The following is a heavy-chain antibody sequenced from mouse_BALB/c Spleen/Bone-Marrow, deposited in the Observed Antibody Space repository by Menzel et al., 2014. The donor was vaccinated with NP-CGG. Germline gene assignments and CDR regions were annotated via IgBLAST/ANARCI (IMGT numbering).Heavy chain of an antibody. CDR1: GFNIKDTY. CDR3: AFYYYGSSLFAY. D-gene: IGHD1-1*01. CDR2: IDPANGNT. Sequence: VQLQQSGAELVKPGASVKLSCIASGFNIKDTYMHWVKQRPEQGLEWIGRIDPANGNTKYDPKFQGKATITADTSSNTAYLQLSSLTSEDTAVYYCAFYYYGSSLFAYWGQGTLVTVSA. V-gene: IGHV14-3*02. J-gene: IGHJ3*01.